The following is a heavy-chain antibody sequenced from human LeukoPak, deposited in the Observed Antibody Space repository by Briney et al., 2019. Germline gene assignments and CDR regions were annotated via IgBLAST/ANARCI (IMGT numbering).Heavy chain of an antibody. CDR2: IIPIFGTA. V-gene: IGHV1-69*05. D-gene: IGHD1-26*01. CDR3: ARVTPSSGSYSARGFYYYYYYMDV. J-gene: IGHJ6*03. Sequence: ASVKVSCKASGDTFSRYSISWVRQAPGQGLEWGGGIIPIFGTANYAQKFQGRVTITMDESTSKAYMELSSLRSEDTAVYYCARVTPSSGSYSARGFYYYYYYMDVWGKGTTVTVSS. CDR1: GDTFSRYS.